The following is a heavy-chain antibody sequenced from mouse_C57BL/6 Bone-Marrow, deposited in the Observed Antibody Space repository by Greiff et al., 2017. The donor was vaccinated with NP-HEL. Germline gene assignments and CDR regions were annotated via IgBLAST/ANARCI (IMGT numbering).Heavy chain of an antibody. Sequence: EVKLVESGGGLVKPGGSLKLSCAASGFNFSSYTMSWVRQTPEKRLEWVATISGGGGNTYYPDSVKGRFTISRDNAKNTLYLQMSSLRSEDTALYYCARQRYYGRSWFAYWGQGTLVTVSA. J-gene: IGHJ3*01. CDR3: ARQRYYGRSWFAY. CDR2: ISGGGGNT. V-gene: IGHV5-9*01. D-gene: IGHD1-1*01. CDR1: GFNFSSYT.